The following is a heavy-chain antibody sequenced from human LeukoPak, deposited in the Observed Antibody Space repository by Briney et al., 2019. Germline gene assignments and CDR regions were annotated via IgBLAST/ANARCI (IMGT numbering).Heavy chain of an antibody. CDR3: ARDGNSGYTFDY. V-gene: IGHV4-4*07. D-gene: IGHD5-12*01. J-gene: IGHJ4*02. CDR2: IYTSGST. CDR1: GGSISSYY. Sequence: SETLPLTCTVSGGSISSYYWSWIRQPDGKGLEWIGRIYTSGSTKYNPSLKSRVTMSVDTSKNQFSLKLSSVTAAGTAVYYCARDGNSGYTFDYWGQGTLVTVSS.